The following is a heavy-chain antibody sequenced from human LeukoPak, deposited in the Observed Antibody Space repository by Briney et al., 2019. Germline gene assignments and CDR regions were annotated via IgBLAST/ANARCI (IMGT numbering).Heavy chain of an antibody. CDR3: AKDFTYYYGSGSYFAFDI. V-gene: IGHV3-23*01. CDR1: GFTFSSYA. CDR2: ISGSGGST. Sequence: GGSLRLSCAASGFTFSSYAMSWVRQAPGKGLEWVSAISGSGGSTYYADSVKGRFTISRDNSKNTLYLQMNSLRAEDTAVYYCAKDFTYYYGSGSYFAFDIWGQGTMVTVSS. D-gene: IGHD3-10*01. J-gene: IGHJ3*02.